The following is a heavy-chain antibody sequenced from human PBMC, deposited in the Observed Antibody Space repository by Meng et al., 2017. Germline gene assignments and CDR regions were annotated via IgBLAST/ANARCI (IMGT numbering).Heavy chain of an antibody. V-gene: IGHV4-59*01. Sequence: SETLSLTCTVSGGSISSYYWSWVRQPPGKGLEWIGYIYYSGSTNYNSSLKSRVTISVDTSKNQFSLKLSSVTAADTAVYYCARLRMIEPKLYYYYGMDVWGQGTTVTVSS. CDR1: GGSISSYY. J-gene: IGHJ6*02. CDR3: ARLRMIEPKLYYYYGMDV. D-gene: IGHD3-22*01. CDR2: IYYSGST.